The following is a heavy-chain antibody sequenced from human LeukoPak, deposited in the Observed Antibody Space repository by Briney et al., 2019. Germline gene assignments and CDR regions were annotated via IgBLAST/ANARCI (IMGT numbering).Heavy chain of an antibody. D-gene: IGHD4-11*01. CDR3: ARGSTKVTSVIHMDV. V-gene: IGHV1-18*01. Sequence: ASVKVSCTASGYTFTNHGVHWVRQAPGQGLEWLGWISTFNGYTNYARKFQGRVTMTTDTPTNTVYMELRSLTSDDTAVYYCARGSTKVTSVIHMDVWGEGTTVTVSS. CDR2: ISTFNGYT. CDR1: GYTFTNHG. J-gene: IGHJ6*03.